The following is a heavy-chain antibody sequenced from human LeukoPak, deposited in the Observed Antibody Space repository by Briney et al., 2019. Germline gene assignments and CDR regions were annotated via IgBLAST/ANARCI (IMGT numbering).Heavy chain of an antibody. V-gene: IGHV4-4*07. J-gene: IGHJ3*02. CDR1: GGSISSYY. CDR2: IYTSGST. D-gene: IGHD2-2*01. Sequence: KASETLSLTCTVSGGSISSYYWSWIRQPAGKGLEWTGRIYTSGSTNYNPSLKSRVTMSVDTSKNQFSLKLSSVTAADTAVYYCARIILDDIVVVPAASPRAFDIWGQGTMVTVSS. CDR3: ARIILDDIVVVPAASPRAFDI.